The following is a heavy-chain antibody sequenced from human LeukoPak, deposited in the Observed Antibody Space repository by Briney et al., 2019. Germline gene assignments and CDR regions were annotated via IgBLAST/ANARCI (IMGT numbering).Heavy chain of an antibody. J-gene: IGHJ4*02. D-gene: IGHD2-2*01. CDR2: ISLNGDST. Sequence: GGSLRLSCAVSGFSLSRNAMCWVRQAPGKGLEWVSAISLNGDSTYYADSVQGRFTISRDTSKNTLFLQMDTLRVEDTATYYCAKEEVPNDYWGQGTLVTVSS. CDR1: GFSLSRNA. V-gene: IGHV3-23*01. CDR3: AKEEVPNDY.